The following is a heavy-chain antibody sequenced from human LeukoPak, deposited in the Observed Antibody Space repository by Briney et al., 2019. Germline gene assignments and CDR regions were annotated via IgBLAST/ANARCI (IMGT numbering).Heavy chain of an antibody. D-gene: IGHD3-22*01. CDR2: IFSEGRT. CDR3: ARGAGSGHYYYYFNY. J-gene: IGHJ4*02. V-gene: IGHV3-66*01. Sequence: PGGSLRPSCAASGLTVSINYMSWVRQAPGKGLEWVSVIFSEGRTFYADSVKGGITISRDSSKNTVYLQMNRLRPEDTAVYYCARGAGSGHYYYYFNYWGQGTLVTVSS. CDR1: GLTVSINY.